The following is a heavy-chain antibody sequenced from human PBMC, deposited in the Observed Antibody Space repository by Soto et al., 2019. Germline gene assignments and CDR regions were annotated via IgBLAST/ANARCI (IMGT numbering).Heavy chain of an antibody. CDR3: AKAGLGYCSGGSCSPPSYGYYMDV. Sequence: GGSLRLSCAASGFTFSSYAMSWVRQAPGKGLEWVSAISGSGGSTYYADSVKGRFTISRDNSKNTLYRQMNSLRAEDTAVYYCAKAGLGYCSGGSCSPPSYGYYMDVWGKGTTVTVSS. V-gene: IGHV3-23*01. J-gene: IGHJ6*03. CDR1: GFTFSSYA. CDR2: ISGSGGST. D-gene: IGHD2-15*01.